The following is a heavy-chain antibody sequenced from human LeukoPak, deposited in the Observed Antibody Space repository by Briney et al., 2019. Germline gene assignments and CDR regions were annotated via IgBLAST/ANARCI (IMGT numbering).Heavy chain of an antibody. CDR2: INPNSGGT. D-gene: IGHD3-16*01. CDR1: GYTFTGYY. CDR3: AREREFGGVIADY. V-gene: IGHV1-2*06. Sequence: ASVKVSCKASGYTFTGYYIHWVRQAPGQGLEWMGRINPNSGGTNYAQKFQGRVTMTRDTSISTAYMELSRLRSDDTAVYYCAREREFGGVIADYWGQGTLVTVSS. J-gene: IGHJ4*02.